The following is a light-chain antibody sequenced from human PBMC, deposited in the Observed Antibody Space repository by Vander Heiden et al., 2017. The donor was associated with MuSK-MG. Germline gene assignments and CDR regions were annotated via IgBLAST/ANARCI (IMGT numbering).Light chain of an antibody. V-gene: IGLV2-11*01. J-gene: IGLJ2*01. CDR2: AVS. Sequence: QSALTQPRPVSGSPGQTVPISCTGTNSDIGTYNFVSWFQHHPTRAPKLIIYAVSQRPSGVPDRFSGSKSGNTASLIISGLQAEDEAAYYCCSYAGSYSFVLFGGGTKLTVL. CDR1: NSDIGTYNF. CDR3: CSYAGSYSFVL.